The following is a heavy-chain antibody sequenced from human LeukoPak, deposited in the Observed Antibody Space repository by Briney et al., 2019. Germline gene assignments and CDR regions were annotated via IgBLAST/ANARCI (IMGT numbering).Heavy chain of an antibody. CDR1: GFTFTNYY. J-gene: IGHJ6*03. CDR2: TSGSASYT. Sequence: GGSLRLSCVASGFTFTNYYLNWVRQAPGKGLEWVACTSGSASYTYYADSVKGRFTISRDSAKNSLYLQMNSLRAEDTAVYYYYMDVGGKGTTITVSS. CDR3: YMDV. V-gene: IGHV3-21*01.